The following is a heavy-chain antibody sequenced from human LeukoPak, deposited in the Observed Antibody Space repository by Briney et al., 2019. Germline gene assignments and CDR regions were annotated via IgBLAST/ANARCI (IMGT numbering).Heavy chain of an antibody. V-gene: IGHV5-51*01. Sequence: RGESLKISCKGSGYNFASYWIGWVRQMPGKGLEWMGNINPGDSDTRYSPSFQGQVTMTVDKSINTAYLYWSSLKASDTAIYYCTRYQVAPGRDYFDYWGQGTLVTVSS. J-gene: IGHJ4*02. D-gene: IGHD2-2*01. CDR1: GYNFASYW. CDR2: INPGDSDT. CDR3: TRYQVAPGRDYFDY.